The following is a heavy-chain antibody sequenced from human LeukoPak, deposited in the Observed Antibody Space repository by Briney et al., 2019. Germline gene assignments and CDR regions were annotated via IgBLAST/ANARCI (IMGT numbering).Heavy chain of an antibody. D-gene: IGHD3-9*01. CDR3: ARGFLFYYDILTGYQTRYYFDY. CDR2: IYTSGST. V-gene: IGHV4-4*07. J-gene: IGHJ4*02. CDR1: GGSISSYY. Sequence: SETLSLTCTVSGGSISSYYWSWIRQPAGKGLEWIGRIYTSGSTNYNPSLKSRVTMSVDTSKNQFSLKLSSVTAADTAVYYCARGFLFYYDILTGYQTRYYFDYWGQGTLVTVPS.